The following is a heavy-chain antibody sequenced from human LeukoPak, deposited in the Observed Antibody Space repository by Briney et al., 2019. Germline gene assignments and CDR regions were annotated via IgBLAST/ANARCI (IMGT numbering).Heavy chain of an antibody. J-gene: IGHJ4*02. V-gene: IGHV3-9*01. CDR3: AKGASRYIYGTVDY. CDR1: GFTFDDYA. Sequence: PGGSLRLSCAASGFTFDDYAMHWVRQAPGKGLEWVSGISWNSGSIGYADSVKGRFTISRDNAKNSLYLQMNSLRPEDTALYYCAKGASRYIYGTVDYWGQGTLVTVSS. D-gene: IGHD5-18*01. CDR2: ISWNSGSI.